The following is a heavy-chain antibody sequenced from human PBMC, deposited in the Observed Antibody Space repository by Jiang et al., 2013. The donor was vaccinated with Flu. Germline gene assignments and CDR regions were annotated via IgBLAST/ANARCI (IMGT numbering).Heavy chain of an antibody. D-gene: IGHD3-3*01. Sequence: VQLLESGGGVVQPGRSLRLSCAASGFTFSSYTMHWVRQAPGKGLEWVAVISYDGSNKYYADSVKGRFTISRDNSKNTLYLQMNSLRAEDMAVYYCAVSERLDWGQGTMVTVSS. CDR1: GFTFSSYT. J-gene: IGHJ3*01. CDR3: AVSERLD. V-gene: IGHV3-30-3*01. CDR2: ISYDGSNK.